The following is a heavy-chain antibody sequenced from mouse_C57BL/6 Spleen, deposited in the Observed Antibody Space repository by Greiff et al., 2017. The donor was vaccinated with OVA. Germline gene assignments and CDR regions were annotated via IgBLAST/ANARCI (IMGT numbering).Heavy chain of an antibody. CDR2: IDPSDSYT. CDR3: ARSRRAGTGSFAY. V-gene: IGHV1-69*01. D-gene: IGHD3-3*01. CDR1: GYTFTSYW. J-gene: IGHJ3*01. Sequence: VQLQQPGAELVMPGASVKLSCKASGYTFTSYWMHWVKQRPGQGLEWIGEIDPSDSYTNYNQKFKGKSTLTVDKSSSTAYMQLSSLTSEDSAVYYCARSRRAGTGSFAYWGQGTLVTVSA.